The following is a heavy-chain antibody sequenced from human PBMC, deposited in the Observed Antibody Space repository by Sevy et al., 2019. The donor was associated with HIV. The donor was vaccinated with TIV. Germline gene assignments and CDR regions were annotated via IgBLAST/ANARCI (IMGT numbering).Heavy chain of an antibody. V-gene: IGHV3-23*01. D-gene: IGHD4-17*01. CDR3: AKSPKMNTVICMDV. J-gene: IGHJ6*02. CDR1: GFTFSSYA. Sequence: GGSLRLSCAASGFTFSSYAMSWVRQAPGKGLEWVSAISGSGGSKYYADSVKGRFTISRDNSNNTLYLQMNSLRAEDTAVYYCAKSPKMNTVICMDVWGQGTTVTVSS. CDR2: ISGSGGSK.